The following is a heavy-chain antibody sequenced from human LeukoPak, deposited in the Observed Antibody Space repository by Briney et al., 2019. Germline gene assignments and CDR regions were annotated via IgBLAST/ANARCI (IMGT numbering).Heavy chain of an antibody. V-gene: IGHV1-2*02. Sequence: GASVKVSCKASGYTFTGYYMHWVRQAPGQGLEWMGWINPNSGGTNYAQKFQGRVTMTRDTSIGTAYMELSRLRSDDTAVYYCARTKGYSYGYSIDYWGQGTLVTVSS. CDR2: INPNSGGT. J-gene: IGHJ4*02. D-gene: IGHD5-18*01. CDR1: GYTFTGYY. CDR3: ARTKGYSYGYSIDY.